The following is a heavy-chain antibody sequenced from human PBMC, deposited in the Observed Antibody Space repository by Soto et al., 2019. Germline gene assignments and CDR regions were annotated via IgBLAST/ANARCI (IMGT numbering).Heavy chain of an antibody. V-gene: IGHV1-69*01. J-gene: IGHJ6*02. CDR1: GGTFSSYA. Sequence: QVQLVQSGAEVKKPGSSVKVSCKASGGTFSSYAISWVRQAPGQGLEWMGGIIPISDTTNYAQKFHGRVTITADESTSTAYMELSSLRSEDTAVYYCARSQGSSTCLEIYYYYYYGMDVWGQGTTVTVSS. CDR2: IIPISDTT. CDR3: ARSQGSSTCLEIYYYYYYGMDV. D-gene: IGHD2-2*01.